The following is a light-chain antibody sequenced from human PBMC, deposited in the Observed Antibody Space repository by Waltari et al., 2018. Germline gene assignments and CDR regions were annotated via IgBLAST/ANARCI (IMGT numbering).Light chain of an antibody. CDR3: QNHERLPAV. J-gene: IGKJ1*01. CDR2: AAS. V-gene: IGKV3-20*01. CDR1: QSISRF. Sequence: EIVLTQSQGTLSLSPGERATLSCRASQSISRFLAWYQQKPGQAPRLLIYAASNRATGIPDRFSGSGSGTDFSLTISRLEPEDFAVYFCQNHERLPAVFGQGTKVEIK.